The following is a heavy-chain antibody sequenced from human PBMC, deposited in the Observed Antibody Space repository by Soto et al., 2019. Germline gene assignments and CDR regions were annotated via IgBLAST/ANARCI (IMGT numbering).Heavy chain of an antibody. Sequence: LSLTCAVSGGSISSGGYSWSWIRQPPGKGLEWIGYIYHSGSTYYNPSLKSRVTISVDRSKNQFSLKLSSVTAADTAVYYCASGYGSKAFDIWGQGTMVTVSS. V-gene: IGHV4-30-2*01. J-gene: IGHJ3*02. D-gene: IGHD5-12*01. CDR2: IYHSGST. CDR1: GGSISSGGYS. CDR3: ASGYGSKAFDI.